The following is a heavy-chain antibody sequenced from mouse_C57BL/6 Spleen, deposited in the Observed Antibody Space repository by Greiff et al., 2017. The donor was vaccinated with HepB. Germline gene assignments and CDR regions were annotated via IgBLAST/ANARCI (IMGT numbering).Heavy chain of an antibody. CDR2: ISSGSSTI. D-gene: IGHD1-1*01. V-gene: IGHV5-17*01. CDR3: ARQFYYEDYWFAY. J-gene: IGHJ3*01. Sequence: EVQLVEPGGGLVKPGGSLKLSCAASEFTFSDYGMHWVRQAPEKGLEWVAYISSGSSTIYYADTVRGRFTISRDNAKNTLFLQMTSLRSEDTAMYYCARQFYYEDYWFAYWGQGTLVTVSA. CDR1: EFTFSDYG.